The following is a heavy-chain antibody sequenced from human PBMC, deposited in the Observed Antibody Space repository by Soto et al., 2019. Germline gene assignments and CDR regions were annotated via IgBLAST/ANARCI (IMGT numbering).Heavy chain of an antibody. CDR3: ARNKRSGGSCYSWSLDY. CDR2: RYYSEST. CDR1: GGSITTGGYY. J-gene: IGHJ4*02. V-gene: IGHV4-31*03. Sequence: PSETLSLTCTVSGGSITTGGYYWSWIRQLPGKGLEWIGHRYYSESTYYNPSLKSRVSISLDTSKNQFSLKLSSVTAADTAMYYCARNKRSGGSCYSWSLDYWGQGTPVTVYS. D-gene: IGHD2-15*01.